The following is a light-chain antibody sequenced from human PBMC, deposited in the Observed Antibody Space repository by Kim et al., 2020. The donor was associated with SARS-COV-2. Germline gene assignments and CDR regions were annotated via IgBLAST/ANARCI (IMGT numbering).Light chain of an antibody. Sequence: VSPGERATLSCRASQDVNSNLAWYHQKPGQAPRLLIYGASIRATGIPGRFSGSGSGTEFTLTISSLQSEDFAVYYCQQYNDWPLTFGGGTKVDIK. V-gene: IGKV3-15*01. CDR2: GAS. J-gene: IGKJ4*01. CDR1: QDVNSN. CDR3: QQYNDWPLT.